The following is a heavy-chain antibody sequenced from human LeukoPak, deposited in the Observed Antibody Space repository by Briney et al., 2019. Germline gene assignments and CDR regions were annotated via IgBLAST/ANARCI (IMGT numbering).Heavy chain of an antibody. CDR3: ARTPSGYDFDH. V-gene: IGHV3-66*01. CDR2: IYSGGST. Sequence: PGGSLRLSCAASGFTVSTSYMSWVRQAPGKGLEWVSVIYSGGSTYYADSVKGRFTISRDNSKNTVYLQMNSLRAEDTAVYYCARTPSGYDFDHWGQGALVTVSS. D-gene: IGHD5-12*01. CDR1: GFTVSTSY. J-gene: IGHJ5*02.